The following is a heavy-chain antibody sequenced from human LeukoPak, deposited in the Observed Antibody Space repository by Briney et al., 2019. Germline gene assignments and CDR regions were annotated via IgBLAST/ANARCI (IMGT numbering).Heavy chain of an antibody. CDR3: ARGSGSYAKPYYFDY. J-gene: IGHJ4*02. D-gene: IGHD1-26*01. V-gene: IGHV4-39*07. Sequence: SETLSLTCTVSGGSISSSTYYWAWIRQPPGKGLEWIGSIYYSGSTYDNPSLKSRVTISVDTSKNQFSLKLSSVTAADTAVYYCARGSGSYAKPYYFDYWGQGTLVTVSS. CDR1: GGSISSSTYY. CDR2: IYYSGST.